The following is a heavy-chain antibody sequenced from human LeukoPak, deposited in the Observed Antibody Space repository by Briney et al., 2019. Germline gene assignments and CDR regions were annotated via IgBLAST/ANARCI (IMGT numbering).Heavy chain of an antibody. D-gene: IGHD3-22*01. Sequence: ASVKVSCKASGYTFTSYAMNWVRQAPGQGLEWMGWINTKSGNPTSAQDFTGRFVFSLDTSVTTAYLQINSLKTEDTAVYFCARDLYNDGNDYTGAFWGQGTLVTVSS. J-gene: IGHJ4*02. CDR2: INTKSGNP. V-gene: IGHV7-4-1*02. CDR1: GYTFTSYA. CDR3: ARDLYNDGNDYTGAF.